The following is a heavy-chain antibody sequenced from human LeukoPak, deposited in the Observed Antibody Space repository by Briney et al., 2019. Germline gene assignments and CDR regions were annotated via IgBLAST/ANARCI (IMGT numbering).Heavy chain of an antibody. Sequence: GGSLRLSCAASGFTVSSNYMSWVRQAPGKGLEWVSVIYSGGSTYYADSVKGRFTISRANSKNTLYLQMNSLRAEDTAVYYCARPRGGYYDSSGLDAYDIWGQGTMVTVSS. J-gene: IGHJ3*02. D-gene: IGHD3-22*01. CDR2: IYSGGST. CDR3: ARPRGGYYDSSGLDAYDI. V-gene: IGHV3-66*02. CDR1: GFTVSSNY.